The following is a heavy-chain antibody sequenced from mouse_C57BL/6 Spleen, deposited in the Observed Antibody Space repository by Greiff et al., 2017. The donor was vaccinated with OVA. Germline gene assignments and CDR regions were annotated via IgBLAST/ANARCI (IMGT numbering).Heavy chain of an antibody. CDR2: IDPETGGT. J-gene: IGHJ3*01. CDR1: GYTFTDYD. CDR3: TRNYGD. D-gene: IGHD1-1*01. Sequence: QVQLQQSGAELVRPGASVTLSCKASGYTFTDYDMHWVKQTPVHGLEWIGAIDPETGGTAYNQKFKGKAILTADKSSSTAYMELRSLTSEDSAVYYCTRNYGDWGQGTLVTVSA. V-gene: IGHV1-15*01.